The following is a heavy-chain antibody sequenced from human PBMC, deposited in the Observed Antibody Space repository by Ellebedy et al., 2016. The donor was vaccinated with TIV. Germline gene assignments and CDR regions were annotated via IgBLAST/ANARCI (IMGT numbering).Heavy chain of an antibody. D-gene: IGHD2-21*02. CDR3: ARGCRGIVVVTAIHHYYYYGMDV. J-gene: IGHJ6*02. CDR2: INHSGST. Sequence: SETLSLTCAVYGGSFSGYFWSWIRQPPGKGLEWIGEINHSGSTNYNPPLKSRVTISVDTSKNQFYLMLRSVTAADTDVYYCARGCRGIVVVTAIHHYYYYGMDVWGQGTTVTVSS. CDR1: GGSFSGYF. V-gene: IGHV4-34*01.